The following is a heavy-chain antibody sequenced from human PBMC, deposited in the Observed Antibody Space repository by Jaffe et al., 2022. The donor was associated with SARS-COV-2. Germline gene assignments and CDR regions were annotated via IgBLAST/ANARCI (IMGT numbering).Heavy chain of an antibody. CDR3: VKARGHYMDV. CDR1: GFTFDDYN. D-gene: IGHD3-16*01. V-gene: IGHV3-43*01. CDR2: ISWDGGIR. Sequence: EVQLVESGGVAVQPGGSLRLSCAASGFTFDDYNMHWVRQAPGKGLEWVSLISWDGGIRYYADSVKGRFTISRDNSKNSLYLQMNSLTSEDTALYYCVKARGHYMDVWGQGTTVTVSS. J-gene: IGHJ6*02.